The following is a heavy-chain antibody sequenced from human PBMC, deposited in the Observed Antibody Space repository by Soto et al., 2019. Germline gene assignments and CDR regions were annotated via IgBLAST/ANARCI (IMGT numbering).Heavy chain of an antibody. J-gene: IGHJ2*01. CDR1: GFTFSNFG. CDR3: ARLNTGWYFDL. V-gene: IGHV3-33*01. D-gene: IGHD4-17*01. Sequence: QVQLVEYGGGVVEPGRSLRLYCAASGFTFSNFGMHWVRQAPGKGLEWVAVIWYDGSNEYYPDSVKGRFTISRDNSKNTLYLQMNSLRAEDTSVYYCARLNTGWYFDLWGRGTLVTVSS. CDR2: IWYDGSNE.